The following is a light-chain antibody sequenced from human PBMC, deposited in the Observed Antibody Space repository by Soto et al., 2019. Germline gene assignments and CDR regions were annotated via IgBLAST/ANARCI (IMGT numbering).Light chain of an antibody. Sequence: EIVLTQSPATLSLSPGERATLSCSASQSVSSYLAWYQQKPGQAPRLLTYDASNRATGIPARFSGNESGTDLTITINNIDPETFAVYYCQQRSNWPTFGGGTKVEIK. CDR1: QSVSSY. CDR3: QQRSNWPT. CDR2: DAS. V-gene: IGKV3-11*01. J-gene: IGKJ4*01.